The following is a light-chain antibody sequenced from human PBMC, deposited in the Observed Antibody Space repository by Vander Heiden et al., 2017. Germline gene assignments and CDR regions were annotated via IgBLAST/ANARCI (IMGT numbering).Light chain of an antibody. CDR2: DDS. V-gene: IGLV3-21*02. Sequence: SYVLTQPPSVSVAPGQTARITCGGNNIGSKSVNWYQQKPGHAPGRVVFDDSDRPAGSPERFAGSTSGNTATMTISRVEAGEEADDYCKVWDNSRDHTNVVFGGGTKLTVL. CDR3: KVWDNSRDHTNVV. J-gene: IGLJ2*01. CDR1: NIGSKS.